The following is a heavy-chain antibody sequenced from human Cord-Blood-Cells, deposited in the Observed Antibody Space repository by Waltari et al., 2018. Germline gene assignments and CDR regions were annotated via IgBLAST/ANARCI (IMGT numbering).Heavy chain of an antibody. CDR3: AKVYGSGSYDAFDI. CDR2: IRYDGSNK. V-gene: IGHV3-30*02. CDR1: GFTFSSYG. J-gene: IGHJ3*02. Sequence: QVQLVESGGGVVQPGGSLRLSCAASGFTFSSYGMHWVRQAPGKGLEWVAFIRYDGSNKYYADSVKGRFTSSRDNSKNTLYLQMNSLRAEDTAVYYCAKVYGSGSYDAFDIWGQGTMVTVSS. D-gene: IGHD3-10*01.